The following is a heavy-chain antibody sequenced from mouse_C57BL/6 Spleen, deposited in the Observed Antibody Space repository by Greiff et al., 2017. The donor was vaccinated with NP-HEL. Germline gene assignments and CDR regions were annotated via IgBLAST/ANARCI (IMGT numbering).Heavy chain of an antibody. CDR2: INPNNGGT. Sequence: EVQLQQSGPELVKPGASVKISCKASGYTFTDYYMNWVKQSHGKSLEWIGDINPNNGGTSYNQKFKGKATLTVDKSSSTAYMELRSLTSEDSAVYYCARRWNAYAMDYWGQGTSVTVSS. J-gene: IGHJ4*01. CDR3: ARRWNAYAMDY. V-gene: IGHV1-26*01. CDR1: GYTFTDYY. D-gene: IGHD1-1*02.